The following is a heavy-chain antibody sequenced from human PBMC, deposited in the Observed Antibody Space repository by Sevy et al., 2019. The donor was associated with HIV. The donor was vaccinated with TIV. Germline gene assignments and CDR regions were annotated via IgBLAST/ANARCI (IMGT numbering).Heavy chain of an antibody. J-gene: IGHJ4*02. CDR1: GFTFSSYS. D-gene: IGHD3-22*01. CDR2: ISSSSTI. Sequence: GGSLRLSCAASGFTFSSYSMNWVRQAPGKGLEWVSYISSSSTIYYADSVKGRFTISRDNAKNSLYLQMNSLRDEDTAVYYCARDLYYYDSSGYINYFDYWGQGTLVTVSS. CDR3: ARDLYYYDSSGYINYFDY. V-gene: IGHV3-48*02.